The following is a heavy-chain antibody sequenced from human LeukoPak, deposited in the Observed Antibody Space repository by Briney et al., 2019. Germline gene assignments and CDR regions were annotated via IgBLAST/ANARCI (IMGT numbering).Heavy chain of an antibody. CDR1: GSSLGGYS. CDR2: ISSSGSTI. J-gene: IGHJ4*02. V-gene: IGHV3-48*04. D-gene: IGHD1-26*01. Sequence: RRSRRLACAAVGSSLGGYSVNCVRQAPEEWLESFTCISSSGSTIYYAVSVKGRFTISRDNAKISLYLQMNSLRAEDTAVYYCARPGSYLNDYWGQGTLVTVSS. CDR3: ARPGSYLNDY.